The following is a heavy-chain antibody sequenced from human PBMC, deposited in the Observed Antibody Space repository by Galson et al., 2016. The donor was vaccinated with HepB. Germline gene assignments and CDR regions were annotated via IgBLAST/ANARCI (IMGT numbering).Heavy chain of an antibody. D-gene: IGHD4-11*01. V-gene: IGHV3-7*03. J-gene: IGHJ4*02. CDR2: IHKDGGEK. Sequence: SLRLSCAASGFTFSNHWMSWVRQAPGKGLEWVANIHKDGGEKYHVDSVRGRFTISRDNAKNSLHLQMNSLRVEDTAVYYCVRLDYSYCFVFWGQGALVTVSS. CDR3: VRLDYSYCFVF. CDR1: GFTFSNHW.